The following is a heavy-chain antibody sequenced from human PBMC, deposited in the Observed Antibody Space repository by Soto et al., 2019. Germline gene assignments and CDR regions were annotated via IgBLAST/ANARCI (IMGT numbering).Heavy chain of an antibody. CDR1: GYTFTSYG. V-gene: IGHV1-18*01. D-gene: IGHD6-6*01. Sequence: ASVKVSCKASGYTFTSYGISWVRQAPGQGLEWMGWISAYNGNTNYAQKLQGRVTMTTDTSTSTAYMELRSLRSDDTAVYYCARDREGYSSSSGWFDPWGQGTLVTVSS. CDR2: ISAYNGNT. J-gene: IGHJ5*02. CDR3: ARDREGYSSSSGWFDP.